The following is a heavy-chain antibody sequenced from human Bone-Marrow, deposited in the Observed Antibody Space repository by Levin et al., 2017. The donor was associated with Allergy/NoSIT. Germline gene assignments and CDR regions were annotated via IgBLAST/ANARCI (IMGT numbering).Heavy chain of an antibody. D-gene: IGHD3-3*01. CDR3: AKDRRLYYDFWNGYFPDDY. Sequence: GGSLRLSCAASGFSFSSYGMHWVRQAPGKGLEWVAGISYDGSNKYYAESVKGRFTISRDDSKNTLYLQMNSLRPEDTAVYYCAKDRRLYYDFWNGYFPDDYWGQGTLVTVSS. CDR1: GFSFSSYG. J-gene: IGHJ4*02. CDR2: ISYDGSNK. V-gene: IGHV3-30*18.